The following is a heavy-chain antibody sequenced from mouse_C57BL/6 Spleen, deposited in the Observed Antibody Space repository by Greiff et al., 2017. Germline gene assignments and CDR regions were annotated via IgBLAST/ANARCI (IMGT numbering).Heavy chain of an antibody. Sequence: QVQLQQPGAELVRPGSSVKLSCKASGYTFTSYWMDWVKQRPGQGLEWIGNIYPSDSETHYNQKFKDKATLTVDKSSSTAYMQLSSLASEDSAVYYCARSLDGYWSMDYWGQGTSVTVAS. D-gene: IGHD2-3*01. CDR3: ARSLDGYWSMDY. CDR2: IYPSDSET. V-gene: IGHV1-61*01. J-gene: IGHJ4*01. CDR1: GYTFTSYW.